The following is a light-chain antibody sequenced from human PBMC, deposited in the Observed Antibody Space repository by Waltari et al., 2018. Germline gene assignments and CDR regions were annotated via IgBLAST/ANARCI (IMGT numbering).Light chain of an antibody. CDR3: QQYYSTPPA. CDR1: QSVLYSSNNKNY. Sequence: DIVMTQSPDSLAESLCERATINCKSSQSVLYSSNNKNYLAWYQQKPGQPPKLLIYWASTRDSGVPDRFSGRGSGTDFTLTISSLQAEDVAVYYCQQYYSTPPAFGQGTKVEIK. V-gene: IGKV4-1*01. J-gene: IGKJ1*01. CDR2: WAS.